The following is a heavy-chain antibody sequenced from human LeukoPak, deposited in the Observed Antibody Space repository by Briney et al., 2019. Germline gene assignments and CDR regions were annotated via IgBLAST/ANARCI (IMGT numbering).Heavy chain of an antibody. V-gene: IGHV3-64*01. CDR3: SRAECGGDCYLYAFDI. CDR1: GFPFISYA. Sequence: GPLRLSCPASGFPFISYAMHWVRQAPGKGLEYVSAISSKGGSTYYANSVKGRFTISRDNAKNTLYLQMGSLRAEDMAVYYCSRAECGGDCYLYAFDIWGQGTRVTVSS. J-gene: IGHJ3*02. D-gene: IGHD2-21*02. CDR2: ISSKGGST.